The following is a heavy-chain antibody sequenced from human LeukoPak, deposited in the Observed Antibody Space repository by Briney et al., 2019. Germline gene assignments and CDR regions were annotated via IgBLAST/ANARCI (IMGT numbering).Heavy chain of an antibody. V-gene: IGHV4-31*03. Sequence: SETLSLTCTVSGGSISSGGYYWSWIRQHPGKGLEWIGYIYYSGSTYYNPSLKSRVTISVDTSKNQFSLKLSSVTAADTAVYYCARVGYCSGRSCYTRFRFDPWGQGTLVTVSS. J-gene: IGHJ5*02. CDR3: ARVGYCSGRSCYTRFRFDP. CDR1: GGSISSGGYY. CDR2: IYYSGST. D-gene: IGHD2-15*01.